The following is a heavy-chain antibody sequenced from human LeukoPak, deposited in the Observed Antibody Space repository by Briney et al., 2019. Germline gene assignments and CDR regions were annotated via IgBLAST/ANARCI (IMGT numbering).Heavy chain of an antibody. CDR1: GYTFTSYG. CDR2: FDPEDGET. J-gene: IGHJ3*02. V-gene: IGHV1-24*01. Sequence: GASVKVSCKASGYTFTSYGISWVRQAPGIGLEWMGGFDPEDGETIYAQKFQGRVTMTEDTSTDTAYMELNSLRSEDTALYYCATYSGYALHDAFDIWGQGTMVTVSS. CDR3: ATYSGYALHDAFDI. D-gene: IGHD5-12*01.